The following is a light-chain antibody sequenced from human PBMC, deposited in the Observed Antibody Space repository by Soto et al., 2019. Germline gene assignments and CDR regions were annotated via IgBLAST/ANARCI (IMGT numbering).Light chain of an antibody. CDR3: HQYYSFPPWS. CDR2: SAS. V-gene: IGKV1-8*01. CDR1: QSVSGY. J-gene: IGKJ1*01. Sequence: AIQMTQSPASVSASPGDRVTITCRASQSVSGYLAWYQQKPGGAPKLLIYSASTLQSGVPSRFSGSGFPTDFTLAISGLQSEDFATYYCHQYYSFPPWSFGQGTKVEIQ.